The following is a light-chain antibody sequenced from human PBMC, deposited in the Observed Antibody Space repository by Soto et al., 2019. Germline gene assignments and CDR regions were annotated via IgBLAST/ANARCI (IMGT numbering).Light chain of an antibody. J-gene: IGLJ3*02. V-gene: IGLV1-40*01. Sequence: QSVLTQPPSVSGAPGQRVTISCTGSNSNIGTGYDVHWYQQFPGTAPKLLIYTNTNRPSGVPDRFSASKSGTSASLAITGLQPEDEADYFCLSYDPRLSGWVFGGGTKLTVL. CDR3: LSYDPRLSGWV. CDR1: NSNIGTGYD. CDR2: TNT.